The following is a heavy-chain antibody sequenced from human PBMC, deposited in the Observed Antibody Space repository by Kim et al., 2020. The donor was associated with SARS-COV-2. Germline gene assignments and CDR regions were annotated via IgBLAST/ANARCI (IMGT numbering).Heavy chain of an antibody. CDR1: GYSFTSYW. CDR3: ARSSGSYYRDYYYYGMDV. V-gene: IGHV5-51*01. J-gene: IGHJ6*02. Sequence: GESLKISCKGSGYSFTSYWIGWVRQMPGKGLEWMGIIYPGDSDTRYSPSFQGQVTISADKSISTAYLQWSSLKASDTAMYYCARSSGSYYRDYYYYGMDVWVQGTTVTVSS. D-gene: IGHD1-26*01. CDR2: IYPGDSDT.